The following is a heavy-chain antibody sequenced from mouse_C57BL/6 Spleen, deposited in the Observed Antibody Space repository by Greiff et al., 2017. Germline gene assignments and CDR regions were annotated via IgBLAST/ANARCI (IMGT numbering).Heavy chain of an antibody. J-gene: IGHJ4*01. Sequence: QVQLQQPGAELVKPGASVKLSCKASGYTFTSYWMQWVRQRPGQGLEWIGEIDPSDSYTNYNQKFKGKATLTVDTSSSTAYMQLSSLTSEDSAVYYCARASSPFMDYWGQGTSVTVSS. CDR1: GYTFTSYW. V-gene: IGHV1-50*01. D-gene: IGHD1-1*01. CDR2: IDPSDSYT. CDR3: ARASSPFMDY.